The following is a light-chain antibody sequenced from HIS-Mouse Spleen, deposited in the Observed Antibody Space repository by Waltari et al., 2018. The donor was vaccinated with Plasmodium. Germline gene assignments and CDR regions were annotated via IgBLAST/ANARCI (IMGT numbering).Light chain of an antibody. Sequence: SYELTQPLSVSVALGPTARLTCGGNNMGSKNVHWYQQKPGQAPVLVIYRDSNRPSGTPERFSGSNSGNTATLTISRAQAGDEADYYCQVWDSSTVFGGGTKLTVL. CDR3: QVWDSSTV. CDR1: NMGSKN. J-gene: IGLJ3*02. V-gene: IGLV3-9*01. CDR2: RDS.